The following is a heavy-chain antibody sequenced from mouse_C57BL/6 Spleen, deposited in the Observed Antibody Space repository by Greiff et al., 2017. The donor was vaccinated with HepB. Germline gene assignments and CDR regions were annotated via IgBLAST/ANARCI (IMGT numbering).Heavy chain of an antibody. V-gene: IGHV6-3*01. J-gene: IGHJ2*01. Sequence: DVMLVESGGGLVQPGGSMKLSCVASGFTFSNYWMNWVRQSPEKGLEWVAQIRLKSDNYATHYAESVKGRFTISRDDSKSSVYLQKHNLRAEDTGIYYCTRNPYYFDYWGQGTTLTVSS. CDR2: IRLKSDNYAT. D-gene: IGHD6-1*01. CDR3: TRNPYYFDY. CDR1: GFTFSNYW.